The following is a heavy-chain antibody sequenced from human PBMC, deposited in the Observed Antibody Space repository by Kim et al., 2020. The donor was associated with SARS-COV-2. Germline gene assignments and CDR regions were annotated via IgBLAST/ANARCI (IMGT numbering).Heavy chain of an antibody. CDR3: ARSLRRGTMVLGGYFDY. CDR2: INAGNGNT. CDR1: GYTFTSYA. D-gene: IGHD3-10*01. V-gene: IGHV1-3*01. Sequence: ASVKVSCKASGYTFTSYAMHWVRQAPGQRLEWMGWINAGNGNTKYSQKFQGRVTITRDTSASTAYMELSSLRYEDTAVYYCARSLRRGTMVLGGYFDYWGQGTLVTVSS. J-gene: IGHJ4*02.